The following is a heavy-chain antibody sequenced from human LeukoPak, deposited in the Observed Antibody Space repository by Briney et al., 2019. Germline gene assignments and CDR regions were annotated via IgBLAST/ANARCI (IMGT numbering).Heavy chain of an antibody. CDR3: TRPVTYGNDAFDI. D-gene: IGHD2-8*01. J-gene: IGHJ3*02. V-gene: IGHV3-73*01. CDR1: GFTFSGSA. CDR2: IRSKADTYAT. Sequence: PGGSLRLSCAASGFTFSGSAIHWVRQASGKGLEWVGRIRSKADTYATVYAASVKGRFTISRDDLKNTAYLQMNSLKTEDTAVYYCTRPVTYGNDAFDIWGQGTMVTVSS.